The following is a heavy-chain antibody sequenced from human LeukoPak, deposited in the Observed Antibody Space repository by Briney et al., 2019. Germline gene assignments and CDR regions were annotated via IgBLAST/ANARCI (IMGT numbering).Heavy chain of an antibody. CDR3: ARAYGSATNWFDP. D-gene: IGHD3-10*01. V-gene: IGHV4-38-2*02. J-gene: IGHJ5*02. CDR2: IYHSGST. Sequence: SETLSLTCTVSGYFISSGYYWGWIRQPPGKGLEWIGSIYHSGSTYYNPSLKSRVTISVDTSKNQFSLKLSSVTAADTAVYYCARAYGSATNWFDPWGQGTLVTVSS. CDR1: GYFISSGYY.